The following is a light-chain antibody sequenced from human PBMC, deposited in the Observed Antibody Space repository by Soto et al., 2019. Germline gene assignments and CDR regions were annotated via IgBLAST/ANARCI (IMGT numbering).Light chain of an antibody. V-gene: IGLV2-14*01. J-gene: IGLJ3*02. CDR3: TSYTTSTTLV. Sequence: QSVLTQPASVSGSPGQSITVSCTGTRNDVGAYNYVSWYQQHPGKAPKLIIYEVSNRPSGVSNRFSGSKSGNTASLTISGLQAEDEADYYCTSYTTSTTLVFGGGTKLTVL. CDR1: RNDVGAYNY. CDR2: EVS.